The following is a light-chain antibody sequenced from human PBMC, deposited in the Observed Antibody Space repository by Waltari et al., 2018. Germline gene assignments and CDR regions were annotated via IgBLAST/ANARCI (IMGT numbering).Light chain of an antibody. CDR3: QSYDNRYHWV. J-gene: IGLJ3*02. CDR1: SGRIANNY. V-gene: IGLV6-57*03. Sequence: NFMLTQPHSVSESPVKTVTISCTRSSGRIANNYVQWYQPRTSEAPITVMYEDNQRPSGVPCLFSGSLDRHSNSDSLTTSVLTTEDEADYYRQSYDNRYHWVFGGGTRLTVL. CDR2: EDN.